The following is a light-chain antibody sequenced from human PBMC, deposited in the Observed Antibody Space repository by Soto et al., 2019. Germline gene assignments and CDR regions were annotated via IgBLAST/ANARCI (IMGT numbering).Light chain of an antibody. CDR3: HQRSNWPLT. CDR2: DAS. CDR1: QSVFSS. V-gene: IGKV3-11*01. J-gene: IGKJ4*01. Sequence: EIVLTQSPVTLSLSPGERATLSCRASQSVFSSLAWYQQKPGQAPRLVIYDASTRATAIPASFRGSGSVTDFTLTISSLEPEDFAVYYCHQRSNWPLTFGGGTKVEIK.